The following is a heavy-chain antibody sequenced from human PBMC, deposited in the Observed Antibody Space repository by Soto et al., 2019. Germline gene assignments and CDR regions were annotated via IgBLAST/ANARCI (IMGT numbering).Heavy chain of an antibody. D-gene: IGHD3-22*01. J-gene: IGHJ5*02. V-gene: IGHV3-23*01. Sequence: EVRLLESGGGLVQPGGSLRLSCTASGFTFSSYAMIWVRQPPGKGLEWVSTISGTGGSTYYADSVKGRFTISRDNSKNTLYLQMNSLRVEDTAVYYCEKSPPDSELPWGQGTLVTVSS. CDR1: GFTFSSYA. CDR2: ISGTGGST. CDR3: EKSPPDSELP.